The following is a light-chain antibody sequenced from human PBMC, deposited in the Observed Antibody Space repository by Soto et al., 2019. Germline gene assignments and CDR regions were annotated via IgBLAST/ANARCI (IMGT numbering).Light chain of an antibody. CDR1: QAVPNN. Sequence: DIHLTQSPSFLSASVGDRVTITCRPSQAVPNNMAWYQQKPGKPPKLLIYEESTLHSGVPSRFSGRKSGTQCTLPIDSLQPEDFATYYCQQVKTYPRTFGGGTKVEIK. V-gene: IGKV1-9*01. CDR2: EES. CDR3: QQVKTYPRT. J-gene: IGKJ4*01.